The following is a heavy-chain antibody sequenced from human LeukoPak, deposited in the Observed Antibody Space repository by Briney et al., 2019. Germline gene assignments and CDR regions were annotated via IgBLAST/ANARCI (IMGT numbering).Heavy chain of an antibody. CDR2: IYYRGST. CDR1: GASISSGSYY. Sequence: SETLSLTCTVSGASISSGSYYWGWIRQPPGKGLEWIASIYYRGSTYYNPSLKSRVTISVDTSKNEFSLRMTSVSAADTAVYYCARDYCAGGACFGRWFDPWGQGTLVTVSS. CDR3: ARDYCAGGACFGRWFDP. J-gene: IGHJ5*02. D-gene: IGHD2-21*02. V-gene: IGHV4-39*02.